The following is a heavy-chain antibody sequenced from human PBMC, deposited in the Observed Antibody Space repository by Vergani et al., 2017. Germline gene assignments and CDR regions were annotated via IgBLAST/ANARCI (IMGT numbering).Heavy chain of an antibody. V-gene: IGHV5-51*01. CDR2: IYPDDSVA. Sequence: EVRLVQAGAVVKKSGESLKISCQASGYTFTNDWIGWVRQLPGEGFEWMGGIYPDDSVAKYSPSFQGRVTLSVDLSISTAYLHWKSLEASDSAMYYCARLSTFCGGDCFSVAVEDWGQGTMVTVSS. J-gene: IGHJ3*01. CDR3: ARLSTFCGGDCFSVAVED. D-gene: IGHD2-21*02. CDR1: GYTFTNDW.